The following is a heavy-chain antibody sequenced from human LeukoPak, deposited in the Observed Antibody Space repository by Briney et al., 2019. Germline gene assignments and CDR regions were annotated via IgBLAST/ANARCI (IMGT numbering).Heavy chain of an antibody. J-gene: IGHJ4*02. CDR1: GFTFSSYG. CDR2: ISYDGSNK. V-gene: IGHV3-30*18. D-gene: IGHD2-2*01. CDR3: AKDFYCSSTSCPKYY. Sequence: GGSLRLSCAASGFTFSSYGMHWVRQAPGKGLEWVAVISYDGSNKYYADSVKGRFTISRDNSKNALYLQMNSLRAEDTAVYYCAKDFYCSSTSCPKYYWGQGTLVTVSS.